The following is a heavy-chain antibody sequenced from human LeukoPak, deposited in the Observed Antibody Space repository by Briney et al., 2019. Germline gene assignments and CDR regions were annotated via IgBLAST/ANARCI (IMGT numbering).Heavy chain of an antibody. CDR3: ARQEYCSGGSCYTWFDP. CDR2: IYPGNSDT. J-gene: IGHJ5*02. Sequence: GESLKISCKGSGYSFSTYWIGWVRQMPGKGLEWMGIIYPGNSDTRYSPSFQGQVTISADKSISTAYLQWSSLKASDTAMYYCARQEYCSGGSCYTWFDPWGQGTLVIVSS. CDR1: GYSFSTYW. D-gene: IGHD2-15*01. V-gene: IGHV5-51*01.